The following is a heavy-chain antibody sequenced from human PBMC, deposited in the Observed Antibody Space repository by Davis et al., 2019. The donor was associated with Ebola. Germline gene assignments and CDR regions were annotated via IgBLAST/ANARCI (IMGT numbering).Heavy chain of an antibody. Sequence: ASVKVSCKASGYTFTSYYMHWVRQAPGQGLEWMGIINPSGGSTSYAQKFQGRVTMTRDTSTSTVYMELSSLRSEDTAVYYCARDEATTGTPGWFDPWGQGTLVTVSS. D-gene: IGHD1-1*01. CDR1: GYTFTSYY. J-gene: IGHJ5*02. CDR3: ARDEATTGTPGWFDP. CDR2: INPSGGST. V-gene: IGHV1-46*01.